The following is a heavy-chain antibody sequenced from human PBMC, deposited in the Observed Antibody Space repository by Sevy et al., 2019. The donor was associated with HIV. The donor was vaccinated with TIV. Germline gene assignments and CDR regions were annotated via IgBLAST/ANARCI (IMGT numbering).Heavy chain of an antibody. CDR2: TYYRSKWSN. D-gene: IGHD6-13*01. Sequence: SQTLSLTCAISGDSVSSNSAAWNWIRQSPSRGLEWLGRTYYRSKWSNDYAVSVKSRITINPDTSKNQFSLQLNSVTPEDTAVYYCARESYSSSWYGDWFDPWGQGTLVTVSS. CDR1: GDSVSSNSAA. J-gene: IGHJ5*02. CDR3: ARESYSSSWYGDWFDP. V-gene: IGHV6-1*01.